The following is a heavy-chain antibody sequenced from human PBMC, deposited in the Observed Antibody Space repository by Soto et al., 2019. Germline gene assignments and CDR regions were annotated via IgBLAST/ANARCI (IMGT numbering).Heavy chain of an antibody. CDR2: IKKDGSEK. V-gene: IGHV3-7*03. CDR3: AGGSGWLIDY. J-gene: IGHJ4*02. CDR1: GLTFSSYW. D-gene: IGHD6-19*01. Sequence: GGSLRLSCGASGLTFSSYWIHWVRQAPGKGLEWVAIIKKDGSEKYYVDSVKGRFTISRDNAKNSLYLQMNDLRAEDTAVYYCAGGSGWLIDYWGRGTLVTVSS.